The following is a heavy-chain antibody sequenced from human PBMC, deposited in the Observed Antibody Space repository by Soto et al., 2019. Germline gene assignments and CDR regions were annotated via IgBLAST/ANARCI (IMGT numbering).Heavy chain of an antibody. D-gene: IGHD6-19*01. CDR1: GGSISSYY. Sequence: PSETLSLTCTVSGGSISSYYWSWIRQPPGKGLEWIGYIYYSGSTNYNPSLKSRVTISVDTSKNQFSLKLSSVTAADTAVYYCASIAHSSGWYSGGFDYWGQGTLVTVSS. CDR2: IYYSGST. V-gene: IGHV4-59*01. J-gene: IGHJ4*02. CDR3: ASIAHSSGWYSGGFDY.